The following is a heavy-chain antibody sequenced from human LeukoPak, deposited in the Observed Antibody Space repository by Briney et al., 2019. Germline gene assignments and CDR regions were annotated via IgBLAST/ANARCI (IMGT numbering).Heavy chain of an antibody. CDR2: ISGRCGST. D-gene: IGHD2-15*01. V-gene: IGHV3-23*01. J-gene: IGHJ4*02. CDR1: GFTFSEYA. Sequence: GGSLRLSCAASGFTFSEYAMTWVRQSPGKGLEWVSGISGRCGSTYYADSVRGRFTISRDNSKNTLYLQMNSLRAEDTAIYYCTKASDSLGYCSSGTCRRWFDNWGQGNVVTVSS. CDR3: TKASDSLGYCSSGTCRRWFDN.